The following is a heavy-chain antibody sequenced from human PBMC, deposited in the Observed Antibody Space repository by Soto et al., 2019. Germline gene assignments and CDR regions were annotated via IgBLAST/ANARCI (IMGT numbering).Heavy chain of an antibody. J-gene: IGHJ6*02. CDR2: IDPSDSYT. D-gene: IGHD2-2*01. CDR3: ASSPRGYCSSTSCRELGNYYGMDV. CDR1: GYSFTSYW. Sequence: GASLTISCEGSGYSFTSYWMSWVRQMPGKGLEWMGRIDPSDSYTNYSPSFQGHVTISADKSISTAYLQWSSLKASDTAMYYCASSPRGYCSSTSCRELGNYYGMDVWGQGTTVTVS. V-gene: IGHV5-10-1*01.